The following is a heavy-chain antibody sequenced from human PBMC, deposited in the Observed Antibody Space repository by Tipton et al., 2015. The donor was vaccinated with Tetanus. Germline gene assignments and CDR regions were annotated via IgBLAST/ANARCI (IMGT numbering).Heavy chain of an antibody. CDR2: INYSGTT. D-gene: IGHD3-22*01. J-gene: IGHJ4*02. CDR1: GGSINSGTFY. Sequence: TLSLTCTVSGGSINSGTFYWDWIRQPPGKGLEWVGEINYSGTTNYNPSLKSRVTMSVDTSKNQFSLQLSSMTAADTAVVFCARSFFDGSGYKIDHWGQGPLVTVSS. V-gene: IGHV4-39*07. CDR3: ARSFFDGSGYKIDH.